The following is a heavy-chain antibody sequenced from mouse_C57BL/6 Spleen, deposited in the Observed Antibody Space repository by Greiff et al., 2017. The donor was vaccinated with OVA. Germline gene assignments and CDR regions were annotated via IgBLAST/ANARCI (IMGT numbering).Heavy chain of an antibody. J-gene: IGHJ1*03. D-gene: IGHD2-4*01. V-gene: IGHV5-16*01. CDR1: GFTFSDYY. CDR2: INYDGSST. CDR3: ARRDYDYDGYFDV. Sequence: DVQLVESEGGLVQPGSSMKLSCTASGFTFSDYYMAWVRQVPEKGLEWVANINYDGSSTYYLDSLKSRFIISRDNAKNILYLQMSSLKSEDTATYYCARRDYDYDGYFDVWGTGTTVTVSS.